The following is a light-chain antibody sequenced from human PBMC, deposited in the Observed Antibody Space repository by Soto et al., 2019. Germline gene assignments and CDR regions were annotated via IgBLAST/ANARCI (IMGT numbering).Light chain of an antibody. CDR1: SSDVGGYNY. CDR2: DVS. Sequence: QSALTQPASVSGSPGQSITISCTGTSSDVGGYNYVSWYQQHPGKAPKLMIYDVSNRPSGVSNRFSGSKSGNTASPTISGLQAEDEADYYCSSYTSSSTPFVFGTG. V-gene: IGLV2-14*01. J-gene: IGLJ1*01. CDR3: SSYTSSSTPFV.